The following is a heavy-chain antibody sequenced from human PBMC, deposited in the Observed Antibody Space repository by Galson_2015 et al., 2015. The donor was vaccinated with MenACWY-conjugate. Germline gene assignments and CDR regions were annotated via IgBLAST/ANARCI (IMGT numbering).Heavy chain of an antibody. J-gene: IGHJ6*02. CDR1: GFTFRNYW. Sequence: SLRLSCAVSGFTFRNYWMTWVRQAPGKGLEWVASIKKDGSEKYYVDSVKGRFTISRDNTKNSMYLEMNNLRAEDTAVYYCARGHYGMDVWGRGTTVTASS. V-gene: IGHV3-7*03. CDR2: IKKDGSEK. CDR3: ARGHYGMDV.